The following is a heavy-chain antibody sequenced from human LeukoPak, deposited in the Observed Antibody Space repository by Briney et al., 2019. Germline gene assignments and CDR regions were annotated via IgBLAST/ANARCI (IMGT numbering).Heavy chain of an antibody. Sequence: SETLSLTCTVSGGSISSYYWSWIRQPPGKGLEWIGYIYYSGSTNYNPSLKSRVTISVDTSKNQFSLKLSSVTAADTAVYYCARFRGIAVAGTNYWGQGTLVTVSS. D-gene: IGHD6-19*01. J-gene: IGHJ4*02. CDR3: ARFRGIAVAGTNY. V-gene: IGHV4-59*08. CDR1: GGSISSYY. CDR2: IYYSGST.